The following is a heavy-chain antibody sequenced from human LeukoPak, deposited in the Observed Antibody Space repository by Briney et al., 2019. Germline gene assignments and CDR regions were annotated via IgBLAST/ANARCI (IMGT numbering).Heavy chain of an antibody. Sequence: SETLSLTCTVSGDSISSSYYYWGWIRQPPGKGLEWIGSIYYSGSTYYNPSLKSRVTISVDTSKNQFSLKLSSVTAADTAVYYCARHRLLGLLHHFDYWGQGTMVTVSS. J-gene: IGHJ4*02. CDR3: ARHRLLGLLHHFDY. D-gene: IGHD2-2*02. CDR2: IYYSGST. V-gene: IGHV4-39*01. CDR1: GDSISSSYYY.